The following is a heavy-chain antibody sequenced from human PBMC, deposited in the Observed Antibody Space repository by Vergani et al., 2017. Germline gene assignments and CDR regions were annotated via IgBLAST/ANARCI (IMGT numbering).Heavy chain of an antibody. V-gene: IGHV4-59*01. CDR3: ATSKLGYYDSSAFDI. CDR2: IYYSGST. Sequence: QVQLQESGPGLVKPSETLSLTCTVSGGSISSYYWSWIRQPPGKGLEWIGYIYYSGSTNYNPSLKIRVTISVDTSKNQLSLKLSSVTAADTAVYYCATSKLGYYDSSAFDIGGQGTMVTVSS. CDR1: GGSISSYY. J-gene: IGHJ3*02. D-gene: IGHD3-22*01.